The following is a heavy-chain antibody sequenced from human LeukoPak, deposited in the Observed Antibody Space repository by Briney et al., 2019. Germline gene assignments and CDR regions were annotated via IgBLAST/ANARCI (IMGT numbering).Heavy chain of an antibody. CDR1: GYSFISNY. CDR3: ARDQEAFDY. V-gene: IGHV1-46*01. Sequence: APVKVSCKASGYSFISNYIHWVRQAPGQGLEWMGMNYPSDGSTSYAQKFQGRVTVTRDTSTSTVHMELSGLRSEDTAVYYCARDQEAFDYWGQGTLVTVSS. CDR2: NYPSDGST. J-gene: IGHJ4*02.